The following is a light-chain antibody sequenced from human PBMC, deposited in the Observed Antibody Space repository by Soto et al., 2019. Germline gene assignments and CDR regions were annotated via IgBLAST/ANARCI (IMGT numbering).Light chain of an antibody. CDR3: QQSYSTPYT. Sequence: DIQMTQSPSSLSASVGDRVTITCRASQSIRRSLNWYQQKPGKAPKLLIYAASSLQSGVPSRFSGSASGTDFTLTISSLQPEDFATYYCQQSYSTPYTFGQGTKLEIK. J-gene: IGKJ2*01. CDR1: QSIRRS. CDR2: AAS. V-gene: IGKV1-39*01.